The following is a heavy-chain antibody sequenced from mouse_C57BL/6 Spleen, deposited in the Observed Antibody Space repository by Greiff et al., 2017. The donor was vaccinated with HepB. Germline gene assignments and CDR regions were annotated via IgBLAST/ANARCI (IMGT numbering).Heavy chain of an antibody. J-gene: IGHJ3*01. CDR2: ISSGSSTI. CDR1: GFTFSDYG. D-gene: IGHD4-1*01. V-gene: IGHV5-17*01. CDR3: AQRTLGLAY. Sequence: DVKLVESGGGLVKPGGSLKLSCAASGFTFSDYGMHWVRQAPEKGLEWVAYISSGSSTIYYADTVKGRFTISRDNAKNTLFLQMTSLRSEDTAMYYCAQRTLGLAYWGQGTLVTVSA.